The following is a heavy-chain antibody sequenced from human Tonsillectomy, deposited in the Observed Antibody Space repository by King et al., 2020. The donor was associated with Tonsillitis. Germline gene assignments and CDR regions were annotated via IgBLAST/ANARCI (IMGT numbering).Heavy chain of an antibody. Sequence: VQLVESGGGVVQPGRSLRLSCAVSGLVFSNYGMHWVRQAPGKGLEWLAVISYDGSETHYADSVKGRFTVSRDNSKDTMYLQMNSLTNEDTALYYCAKEKGKKGSRLEFWGQGTMVIVSS. J-gene: IGHJ3*01. V-gene: IGHV3-30*18. CDR3: AKEKGKKGSRLEF. CDR2: ISYDGSET. CDR1: GLVFSNYG.